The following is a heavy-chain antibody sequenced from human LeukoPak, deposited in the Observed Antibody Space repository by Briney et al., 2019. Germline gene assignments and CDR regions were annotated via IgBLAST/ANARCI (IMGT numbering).Heavy chain of an antibody. CDR3: ARDATTRVEDY. CDR1: GFTFSSYS. J-gene: IGHJ4*02. CDR2: ISSSSSYI. Sequence: GGSLRLSCAASGFTFSSYSMNWVRQAPGKGLEWVSFISSSSSYIYYADAVKGRFTISRDNAKNSLYLQMNSLRAKDTAVYYCARDATTRVEDYWGQGTLVTVSS. D-gene: IGHD5-12*01. V-gene: IGHV3-21*01.